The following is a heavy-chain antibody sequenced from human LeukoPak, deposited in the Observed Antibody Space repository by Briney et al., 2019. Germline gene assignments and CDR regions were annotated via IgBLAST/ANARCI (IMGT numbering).Heavy chain of an antibody. CDR2: IIPIFGTA. D-gene: IGHD3-3*01. Sequence: SVKVSCKASGYTFTSYYMHWVRQAPGQGLEWMGGIIPIFGTANYAQKFQGRVTITADESTSTAYMELSSLRSEDTAVYYCARNSDFWSGYYSAWGQGTLVTVSS. CDR1: GYTFTSYY. V-gene: IGHV1-69*13. J-gene: IGHJ5*02. CDR3: ARNSDFWSGYYSA.